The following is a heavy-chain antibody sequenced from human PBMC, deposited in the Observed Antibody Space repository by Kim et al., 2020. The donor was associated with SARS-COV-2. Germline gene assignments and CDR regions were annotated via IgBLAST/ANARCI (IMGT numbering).Heavy chain of an antibody. J-gene: IGHJ4*02. D-gene: IGHD1-7*01. CDR3: ARAVVELELRVYYFDY. V-gene: IGHV1-69*13. CDR2: IIPIFGTA. CDR1: GGTFSSYA. Sequence: SVKVSCKASGGTFSSYAISWVRQAPGQGLEWMGGIIPIFGTANYAQKFQGRVTITADESTSTAYMELSSLRSEDTAVYYCARAVVELELRVYYFDYWGQGTLVTVSS.